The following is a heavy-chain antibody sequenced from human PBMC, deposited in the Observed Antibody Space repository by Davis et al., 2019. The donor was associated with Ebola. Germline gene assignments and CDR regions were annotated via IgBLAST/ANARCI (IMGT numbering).Heavy chain of an antibody. J-gene: IGHJ3*02. CDR2: ISAYNGNT. Sequence: ASVTVSCKASGYTFTGYYMHWVRQAPGQGLEWMGWISAYNGNTNYAQKLQGRVTMTTDTSTSTAYMELRSLRSDDTAVYYCARGDRDWNVFRIWGQGTMVTVSS. V-gene: IGHV1-18*04. CDR1: GYTFTGYY. D-gene: IGHD1-1*01. CDR3: ARGDRDWNVFRI.